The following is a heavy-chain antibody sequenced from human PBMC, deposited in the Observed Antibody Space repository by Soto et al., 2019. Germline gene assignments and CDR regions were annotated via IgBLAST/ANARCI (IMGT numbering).Heavy chain of an antibody. CDR1: GFTFSSYG. Sequence: GGSLRLSCAASGFTFSSYGMHWVRQAPGKGLEWVAVISYDGSNKYYADSVKGRFTISRDNSKNTLYLQMNSLRAEDTAVYYCAKDSARTLVPASSLDYWGQGTLVTVSS. CDR2: ISYDGSNK. CDR3: AKDSARTLVPASSLDY. J-gene: IGHJ4*02. V-gene: IGHV3-30*18. D-gene: IGHD6-6*01.